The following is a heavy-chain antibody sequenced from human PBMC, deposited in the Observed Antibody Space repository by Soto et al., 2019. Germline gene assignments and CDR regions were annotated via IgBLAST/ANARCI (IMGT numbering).Heavy chain of an antibody. D-gene: IGHD2-21*02. J-gene: IGHJ4*02. CDR2: IYYSGST. CDR3: ARSPPYCGGDCSIFDY. V-gene: IGHV4-31*03. CDR1: GGSISSGGYY. Sequence: QVQLQESGPGLVKPSQTLSLTCTVSGGSISSGGYYWSWIRQHPGKGLEWIGYIYYSGSTYYNPSLKIRLTISVDTSKTQFSLKLSSVTAADTAVYYCARSPPYCGGDCSIFDYWGQGTLVTVSS.